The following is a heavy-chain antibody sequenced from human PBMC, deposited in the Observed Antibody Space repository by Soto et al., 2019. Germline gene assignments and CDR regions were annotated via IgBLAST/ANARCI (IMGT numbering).Heavy chain of an antibody. V-gene: IGHV3-23*01. J-gene: IGHJ6*02. D-gene: IGHD3-10*01. CDR2: ISGSGGST. Sequence: GGSLRLSCAASGFTFSSYAMSWVRQAPGKGLEWVSAISGSGGSTYYADSVKGRFTISRDNSKNTLYLQMNSLRAEDTAVYYCAKDTRGWFGEPDYYYGMDVWGQGTTVTVSS. CDR3: AKDTRGWFGEPDYYYGMDV. CDR1: GFTFSSYA.